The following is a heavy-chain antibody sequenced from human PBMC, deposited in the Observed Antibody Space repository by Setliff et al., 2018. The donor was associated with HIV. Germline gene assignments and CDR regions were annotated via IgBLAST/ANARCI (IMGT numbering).Heavy chain of an antibody. J-gene: IGHJ4*02. D-gene: IGHD6-19*01. CDR2: TYHGGNT. Sequence: SETLSLTCGVSGGPIGTNNWWSWVRQPPGKGPQWIGDTYHGGNTDYNPSLQSRVTMFVDKSKNRFSLKMTSVTAADTAIYYCARSSTAGFDFWGQGTLVTVSS. CDR1: GGPIGTNNW. V-gene: IGHV4-4*02. CDR3: ARSSTAGFDF.